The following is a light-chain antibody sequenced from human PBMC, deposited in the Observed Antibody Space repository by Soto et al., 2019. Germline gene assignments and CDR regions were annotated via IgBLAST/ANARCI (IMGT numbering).Light chain of an antibody. CDR2: EGD. Sequence: QSVLTQPASVSGSPGQSITISCSGTSSDVGGSNLVSWYQQHPGKAPKLIIFEGDRRPSGVSGRFSGSKSGNTASLTISGLKAEDEADYYCCSFARTSSVYAFGTGTKVTVL. V-gene: IGLV2-23*01. J-gene: IGLJ1*01. CDR3: CSFARTSSVYA. CDR1: SSDVGGSNL.